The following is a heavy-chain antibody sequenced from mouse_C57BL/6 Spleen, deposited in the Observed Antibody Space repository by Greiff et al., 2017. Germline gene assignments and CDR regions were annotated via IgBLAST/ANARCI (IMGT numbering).Heavy chain of an antibody. Sequence: QVQLQQSGPELVKPGASVKISCKASGYAFSSSWMNWVKQRPGKGLEWIGRIYPGDGNTNYNGKFKGKATLTADKSSSTAYMQLRSLTSEDSAVYFCARGELGPWFAYWGQGTLVTVSA. V-gene: IGHV1-82*01. J-gene: IGHJ3*01. CDR1: GYAFSSSW. CDR3: ARGELGPWFAY. D-gene: IGHD4-1*01. CDR2: IYPGDGNT.